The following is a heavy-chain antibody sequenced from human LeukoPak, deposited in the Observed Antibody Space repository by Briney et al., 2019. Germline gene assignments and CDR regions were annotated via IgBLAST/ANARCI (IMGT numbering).Heavy chain of an antibody. V-gene: IGHV3-30*04. CDR2: ISYDGINT. Sequence: PGRSLRLSCAASGFTFSTYAMHWVRQAPGKGLEWVAVISYDGINTYYADSVKGRFTISRDNSKNTLFLQMNRLRVEDAALYFCARDWSSGYYSPFDSWGQGTLVTVSS. J-gene: IGHJ4*02. CDR3: ARDWSSGYYSPFDS. CDR1: GFTFSTYA. D-gene: IGHD6-19*01.